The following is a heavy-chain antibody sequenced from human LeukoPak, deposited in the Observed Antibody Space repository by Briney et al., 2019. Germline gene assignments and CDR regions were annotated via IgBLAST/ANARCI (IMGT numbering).Heavy chain of an antibody. Sequence: PSQTLSLTCSVSGDSISSGSYYWSWIRQPPGKGLEWIGYIYYSGSTNYNPSLKSRVTISVDTSKNQFSLKLSSVTAADTAVYYCARDNPRIWFGELSPNYFDYWGQGTLVTVSS. CDR3: ARDNPRIWFGELSPNYFDY. CDR1: GDSISSGSYY. CDR2: IYYSGST. D-gene: IGHD3-10*01. J-gene: IGHJ4*02. V-gene: IGHV4-61*01.